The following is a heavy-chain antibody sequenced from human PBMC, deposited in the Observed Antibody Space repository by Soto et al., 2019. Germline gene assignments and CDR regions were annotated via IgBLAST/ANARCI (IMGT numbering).Heavy chain of an antibody. CDR3: ARDGYNWNYGWFDP. CDR1: GGSISSGGYY. Sequence: SETVSLTCTVSGGSISSGGYYWSWIRQHPGKGLEWIGYIYYSGSTYYNPSLKSRVTISVDTSKNQFSLKLSSVTAADTAVYYCARDGYNWNYGWFDPWGQGTLVTVSS. CDR2: IYYSGST. V-gene: IGHV4-31*03. J-gene: IGHJ5*02. D-gene: IGHD1-7*01.